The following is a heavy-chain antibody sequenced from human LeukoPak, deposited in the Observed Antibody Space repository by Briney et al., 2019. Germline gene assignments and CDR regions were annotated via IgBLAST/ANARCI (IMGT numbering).Heavy chain of an antibody. CDR3: ARGMTGFYTLFDY. V-gene: IGHV5-51*01. J-gene: IGHJ4*02. D-gene: IGHD3/OR15-3a*01. CDR2: IYPGDSDT. CDR1: GYSFNNYW. Sequence: GESLKISCKASGYSFNNYWIGWGRQMPGKGLECMGIIYPGDSDTRYSPSFQGQVTISADKSISTAYLQWTSLRASDTAMYYCARGMTGFYTLFDYWGPGTLVTVSS.